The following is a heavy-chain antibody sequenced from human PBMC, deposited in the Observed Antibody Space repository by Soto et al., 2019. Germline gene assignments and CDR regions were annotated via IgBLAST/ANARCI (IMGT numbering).Heavy chain of an antibody. D-gene: IGHD1-1*01. J-gene: IGHJ1*01. CDR1: GYNFFDYG. V-gene: IGHV1-18*01. CDR2: VSPKSGNT. Sequence: QIQLVQSGAEVKKPGASVKVSCKASGYNFFDYGVSCVRQAPGQGLEWRGWVSPKSGNTDYARKVQGRVTMTTDISTSTAYMELRGLISDDTGVYYCARGRTVSSIGPLLVWGQGTLVSVSS. CDR3: ARGRTVSSIGPLLV.